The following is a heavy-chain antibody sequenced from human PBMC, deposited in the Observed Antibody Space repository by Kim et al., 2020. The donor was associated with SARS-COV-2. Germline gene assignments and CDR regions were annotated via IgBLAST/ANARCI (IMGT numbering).Heavy chain of an antibody. V-gene: IGHV3-30-3*01. CDR3: ARDPTSRGVAVFAFDI. CDR2: ISYDGSNK. CDR1: GFTFSSYA. Sequence: GGSLRLSCAASGFTFSSYAMHWVRQAPGKGLEWVAVISYDGSNKYYADSVKGRFTISRDNSKNTLYLQMNSLRAEDTAVYYCARDPTSRGVAVFAFDIWG. J-gene: IGHJ3*02. D-gene: IGHD6-19*01.